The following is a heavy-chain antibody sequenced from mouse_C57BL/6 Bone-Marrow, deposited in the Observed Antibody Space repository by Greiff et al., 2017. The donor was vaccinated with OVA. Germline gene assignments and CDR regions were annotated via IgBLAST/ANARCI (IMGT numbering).Heavy chain of an antibody. V-gene: IGHV5-9-1*02. CDR3: IRESVITTVTYFLDY. D-gene: IGHD1-1*01. J-gene: IGHJ2*01. Sequence: EVQLVESGEGLVKPGGSLKLSCAASGFTFSSYAMSWVRQTPEKRLEWVAYISSGGDYIYYADTVKGRFTIYIDNARNTLYLQMSSGKSQDTAMYYCIRESVITTVTYFLDYWVQGTTRTVSS. CDR2: ISSGGDYI. CDR1: GFTFSSYA.